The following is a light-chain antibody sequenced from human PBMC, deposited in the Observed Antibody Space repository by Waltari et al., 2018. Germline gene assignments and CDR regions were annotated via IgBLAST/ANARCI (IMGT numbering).Light chain of an antibody. Sequence: EIVLTQSPATLSLSPGERATLSCRASQCVSSYLAWYQQKSGQAPRLPIYDASNRATGIPARFSGGGSGTDFTLTISSLEPEDVAVYYCQQRSDWLLTFGGGTKVGSK. J-gene: IGKJ4*01. CDR1: QCVSSY. CDR3: QQRSDWLLT. CDR2: DAS. V-gene: IGKV3-11*01.